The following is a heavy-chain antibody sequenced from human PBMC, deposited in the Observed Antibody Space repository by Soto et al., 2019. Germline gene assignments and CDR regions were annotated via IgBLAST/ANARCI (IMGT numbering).Heavy chain of an antibody. V-gene: IGHV4-34*01. CDR2: INHSGST. CDR3: ASPQQLVRSG. J-gene: IGHJ4*02. D-gene: IGHD6-13*01. Sequence: QVQLQQWGAGLLKPSETLSLTCAVYGGSFSGHYWSWIRQPPGKGLEWIGEINHSGSTNYNTSLKSRVTISVDTSKNQFSLQLSSVTAADTAVHYCASPQQLVRSGWGQGTLVTVSS. CDR1: GGSFSGHY.